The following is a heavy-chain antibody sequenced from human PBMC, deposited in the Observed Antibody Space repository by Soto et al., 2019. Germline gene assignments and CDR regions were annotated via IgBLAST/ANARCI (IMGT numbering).Heavy chain of an antibody. D-gene: IGHD6-13*01. CDR3: ARDLAAGPRAFDY. J-gene: IGHJ4*02. Sequence: SETLSLTCTVSGGSISSYFYIWVRQPPGKGLEWIGSVYYTGTTDYNPSLKSRVTISVDTSKTQFSLNLRSVTAADTAVYYCARDLAAGPRAFDYWGRGTLVTVSS. CDR1: GGSISSYF. V-gene: IGHV4-59*01. CDR2: VYYTGTT.